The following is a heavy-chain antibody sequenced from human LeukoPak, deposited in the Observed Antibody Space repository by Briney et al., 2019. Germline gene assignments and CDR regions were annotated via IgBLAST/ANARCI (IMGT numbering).Heavy chain of an antibody. Sequence: KPSETLSLTCTVSGGSISSGDYYWSWIRQPPGKGLEWIGYIYYSGSTYYNPSLKSRVTISVDTSKNQFSLKLSSVTAADTAVYYCARGGDYDSGFDYWGQGTLVTVSS. CDR3: ARGGDYDSGFDY. J-gene: IGHJ4*02. D-gene: IGHD3-22*01. V-gene: IGHV4-30-4*01. CDR2: IYYSGST. CDR1: GGSISSGDYY.